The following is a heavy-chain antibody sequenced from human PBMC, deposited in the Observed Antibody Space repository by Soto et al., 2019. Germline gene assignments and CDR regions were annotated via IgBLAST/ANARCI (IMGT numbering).Heavy chain of an antibody. CDR2: INHSGST. J-gene: IGHJ5*01. Sequence: PSETLSLTCAVYGGSFSGYYWTWIRQPPGTGLEWIGEINHSGSTNYNPSLKSRITISPDISNNQVSLHLNSVTPDDTAVYYCVRLIGNSWLDSWGQGTLVTVSS. CDR3: VRLIGNSWLDS. D-gene: IGHD2-8*01. V-gene: IGHV4-34*01. CDR1: GGSFSGYY.